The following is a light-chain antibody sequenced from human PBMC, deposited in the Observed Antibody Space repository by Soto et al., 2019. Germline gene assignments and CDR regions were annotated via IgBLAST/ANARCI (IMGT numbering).Light chain of an antibody. J-gene: IGKJ2*01. Sequence: DIVMTQSPDSLAVSLGERATINCKSSQSVLYSSNNKNYLAWYQQKPGQPPKLLIYWASTRASGVPARFSGSGSGTDFTLTIRSLQAEYVTIYHCHQYFRPPLTFGQGTKLQIK. CDR3: HQYFRPPLT. V-gene: IGKV4-1*01. CDR2: WAS. CDR1: QSVLYSSNNKNY.